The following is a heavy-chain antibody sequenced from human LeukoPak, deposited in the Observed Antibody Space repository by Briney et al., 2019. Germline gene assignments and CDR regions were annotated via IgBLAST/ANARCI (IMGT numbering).Heavy chain of an antibody. CDR2: ISYSGNT. V-gene: IGHV4-31*03. J-gene: IGHJ4*02. Sequence: SQTLSLTCTVSGGSISSADYYWTWIRHHPGKGLEWIGYISYSGNTYYNPSLKSRLIISVDTSKNQFSLKLSSVTAADTAVYYCAREPTYFYDSMSYYRSPLDLGEADNWGQGTLVTVSS. D-gene: IGHD3-22*01. CDR3: AREPTYFYDSMSYYRSPLDLGEADN. CDR1: GGSISSADYY.